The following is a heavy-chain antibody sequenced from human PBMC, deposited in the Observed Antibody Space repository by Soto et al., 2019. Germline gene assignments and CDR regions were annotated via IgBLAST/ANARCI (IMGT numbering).Heavy chain of an antibody. Sequence: QVQLRQWGAGLLKPSETLSLTCVVSGGSFTDYKWTWIRQSPEKGLEWIGEIRHNGDTDSKPSLRRRRTMSLDTSQNQFSLHLSSVTSADTAVYFCAGGPDYGDYDAWGQGTLVTVSS. D-gene: IGHD4-17*01. V-gene: IGHV4-34*01. CDR3: AGGPDYGDYDA. J-gene: IGHJ5*02. CDR1: GGSFTDYK. CDR2: IRHNGDT.